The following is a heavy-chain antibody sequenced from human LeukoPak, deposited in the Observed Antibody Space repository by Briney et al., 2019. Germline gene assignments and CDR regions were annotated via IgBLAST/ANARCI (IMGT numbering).Heavy chain of an antibody. J-gene: IGHJ4*02. CDR3: ARGRVPGI. CDR2: ILYTGST. V-gene: IGHV4-59*01. D-gene: IGHD2-2*01. Sequence: SETLSLTCSVSGAYLSDYYWSWIRQPPGKGLEWIGSILYTGSTNYNPSLTSRVTISLHPSRSQFSLKLDSVTAADTAVYYCARGRVPGIWGQGTLVTVSS. CDR1: GAYLSDYY.